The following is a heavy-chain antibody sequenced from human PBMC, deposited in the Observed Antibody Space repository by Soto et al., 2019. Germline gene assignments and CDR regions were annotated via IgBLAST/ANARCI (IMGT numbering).Heavy chain of an antibody. V-gene: IGHV1-69*01. CDR3: ARDRSYGSGSYYDAFDI. Sequence: QVQLVQSGAEVKKPGSSVKVSCKASGGTFSSYAISWVRQAPGQGLEWMGGIIPIFGTANYAQKFQGRVTITADESTSTAYMELSSLRSEETAVYYCARDRSYGSGSYYDAFDIWGQGTMVTVSS. D-gene: IGHD3-10*01. J-gene: IGHJ3*02. CDR1: GGTFSSYA. CDR2: IIPIFGTA.